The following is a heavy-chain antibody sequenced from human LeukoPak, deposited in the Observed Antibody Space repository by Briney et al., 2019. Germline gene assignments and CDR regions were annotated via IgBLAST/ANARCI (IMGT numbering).Heavy chain of an antibody. Sequence: GGSLRLSCAASGFTFNKYWMTWVRHAPGKGLEWVANIKQDGSDKHYVSSVKGRFTISRDNAKNSVYLQMNSLRDEDTAIYYCARENWGPDYWGQGTLVTVSS. V-gene: IGHV3-7*01. D-gene: IGHD7-27*01. CDR3: ARENWGPDY. J-gene: IGHJ4*02. CDR2: IKQDGSDK. CDR1: GFTFNKYW.